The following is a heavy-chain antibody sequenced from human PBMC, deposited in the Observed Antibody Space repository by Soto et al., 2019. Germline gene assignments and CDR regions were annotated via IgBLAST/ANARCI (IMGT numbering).Heavy chain of an antibody. CDR3: ARGYWVEGYGAGTYFDY. J-gene: IGHJ4*02. CDR1: GFSFTSTY. V-gene: IGHV3-66*01. CDR2: IYSGSTT. Sequence: EVLLVQSGGGLVQPGGSRRLSCAPSGFSFTSTYMAWVRQAPGKGREGVSVIYSGSTTHHADSVKGRFTISRDSSSNTLYLQMSSLRVEDTALYYCARGYWVEGYGAGTYFDYWGQGTLVTVSS. D-gene: IGHD2-15*01.